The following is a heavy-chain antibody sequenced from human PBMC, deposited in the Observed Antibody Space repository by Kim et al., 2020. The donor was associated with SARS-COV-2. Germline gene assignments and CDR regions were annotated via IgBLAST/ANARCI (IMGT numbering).Heavy chain of an antibody. J-gene: IGHJ5*02. CDR3: AKGGRGMNWFDP. V-gene: IGHV3-23*01. Sequence: YADAVKGRFTISRDNSKNTLYLQMNSLRAEDTAVYYCAKGGRGMNWFDPWGQGTLVTVSS.